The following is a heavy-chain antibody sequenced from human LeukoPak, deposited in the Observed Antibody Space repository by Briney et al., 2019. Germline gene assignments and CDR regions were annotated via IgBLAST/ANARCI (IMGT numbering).Heavy chain of an antibody. Sequence: ASVKVSCKASGGTFSSYAISWVRQAPGQGLEWMGGIIPIFGTANYAQKFQGRVTITADESTSTAYMELSSLRSEDTAVYYCARAVYYYDSGGSRGPYYYYGMDVWGQGTTVTVSS. CDR2: IIPIFGTA. CDR3: ARAVYYYDSGGSRGPYYYYGMDV. D-gene: IGHD3-22*01. CDR1: GGTFSSYA. J-gene: IGHJ6*02. V-gene: IGHV1-69*13.